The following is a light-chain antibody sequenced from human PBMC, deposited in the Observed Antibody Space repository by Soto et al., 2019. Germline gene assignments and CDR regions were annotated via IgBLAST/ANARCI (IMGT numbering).Light chain of an antibody. V-gene: IGKV1-5*01. CDR1: QSISNR. CDR3: QQYNTFAT. Sequence: DIQMTQSPSTLSASVGDRITISCRASQSISNRLAWYQQKPGKAPKVLIYDASNLESGVPSRFSGSGSGTEFILSINSLQPEDFATYYCQQYNTFATFGQGTKVDIK. CDR2: DAS. J-gene: IGKJ1*01.